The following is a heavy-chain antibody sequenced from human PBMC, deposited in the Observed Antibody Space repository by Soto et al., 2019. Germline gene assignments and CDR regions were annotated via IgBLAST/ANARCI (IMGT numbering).Heavy chain of an antibody. CDR1: GFGFTSYF. CDR2: INFLGCST. V-gene: IGHV1-46*03. Sequence: QVQLVQSGAEAMQPGASLKVSCKASGFGFTSYFMHWVRQSPGLGPEWMGVINFLGCSTDYAQKFRGRVAMARDTATGTVYMDLSSLRSEDTAVYYCARSTMPGTSLPGFWGQGTLVTVSS. D-gene: IGHD6-13*01. J-gene: IGHJ4*02. CDR3: ARSTMPGTSLPGF.